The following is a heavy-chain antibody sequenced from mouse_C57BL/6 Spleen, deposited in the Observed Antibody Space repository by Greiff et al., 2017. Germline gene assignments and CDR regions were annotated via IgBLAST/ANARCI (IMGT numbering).Heavy chain of an antibody. CDR2: IYPGDGDT. Sequence: QVQLQQSGPELVKPGASVKISCKASGYAFSSSWMNWVKQRPGKGLEWIGRIYPGDGDTNYNGKFKGKATLTADKSSSTAYMQLSSLTSEDSAVYFCARGTYYGSSYWYFDVWGTGTTVTVSS. CDR1: GYAFSSSW. CDR3: ARGTYYGSSYWYFDV. V-gene: IGHV1-82*01. J-gene: IGHJ1*03. D-gene: IGHD1-1*01.